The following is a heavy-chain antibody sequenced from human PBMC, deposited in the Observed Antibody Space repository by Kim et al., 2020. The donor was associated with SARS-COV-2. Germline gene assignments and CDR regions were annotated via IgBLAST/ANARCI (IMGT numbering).Heavy chain of an antibody. D-gene: IGHD1-26*01. CDR2: T. V-gene: IGHV5-51*01. Sequence: TRYSPSFQGQVTISADKSISTAYLQWSSLKASDTAMYYCARSSGSYSDYWGQGTLVTVSS. CDR3: ARSSGSYSDY. J-gene: IGHJ4*02.